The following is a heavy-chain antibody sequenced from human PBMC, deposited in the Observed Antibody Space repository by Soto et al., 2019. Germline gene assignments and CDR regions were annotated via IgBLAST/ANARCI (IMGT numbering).Heavy chain of an antibody. V-gene: IGHV4-31*03. J-gene: IGHJ4*02. CDR1: GGSISSGGYY. CDR3: ARDLTIFGEFDY. CDR2: IYYSGST. Sequence: SETLSLTCTVSGGSISSGGYYWSWIRQHPGKGLEWIGYIYYSGSTYYNPSLKSRVTISVDTSKNQFSLKLSSVTAADTAVYYCARDLTIFGEFDYWGQGTLVTVSS. D-gene: IGHD3-3*01.